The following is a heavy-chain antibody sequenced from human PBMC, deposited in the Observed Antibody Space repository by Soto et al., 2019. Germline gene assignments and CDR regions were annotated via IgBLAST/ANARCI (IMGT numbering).Heavy chain of an antibody. CDR3: ATMSSTESYVPVFF. D-gene: IGHD2-2*01. Sequence: QVQLVESGGGVVKPGGSLRLSCSASGFSFSDYYMTWVRQAPGKGLEWISYISCSGTNIYYAESVNGRFTISRDNARSSVNLQMNAMRGGDTPRYCCATMSSTESYVPVFFWGQGALCTFSS. V-gene: IGHV3-11*01. J-gene: IGHJ4*02. CDR2: ISCSGTNI. CDR1: GFSFSDYY.